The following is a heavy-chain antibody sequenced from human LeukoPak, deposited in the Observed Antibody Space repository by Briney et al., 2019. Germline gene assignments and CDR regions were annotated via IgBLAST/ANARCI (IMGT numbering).Heavy chain of an antibody. V-gene: IGHV3-7*03. CDR1: GFSFSNSW. J-gene: IGHJ4*02. D-gene: IGHD3-22*01. Sequence: GGSLRLSCAASGFSFSNSWMSWVRQAPGKGLEWVANIRQDGSLKYYVGSVKGRFTISRDNAENSLYLQMNSLRAEDTAVYYCAKDRLAITMIVVVITQGMVIDYWGQGTLVTVSS. CDR3: AKDRLAITMIVVVITQGMVIDY. CDR2: IRQDGSLK.